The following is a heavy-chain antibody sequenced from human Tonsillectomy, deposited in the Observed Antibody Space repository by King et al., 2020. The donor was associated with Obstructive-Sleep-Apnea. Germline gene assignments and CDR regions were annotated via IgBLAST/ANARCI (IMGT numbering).Heavy chain of an antibody. J-gene: IGHJ6*02. CDR1: GFTFSHYA. V-gene: IGHV3-30*04. CDR3: ARDRDNSYGDYYGMDV. D-gene: IGHD3-10*01. CDR2: ISYDGNNK. Sequence: VQLVESGGGVVQPGRSLRLSCTASGFTFSHYAMHWVRQAPGKGLEWVAVISYDGNNKYYADSVKGRFTISRDNSKNTLYLQMNSLRAEDTAVYYCARDRDNSYGDYYGMDVWGQGTTVTVSS.